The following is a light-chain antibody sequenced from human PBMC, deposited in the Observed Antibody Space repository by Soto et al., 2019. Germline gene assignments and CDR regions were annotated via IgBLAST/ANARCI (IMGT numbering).Light chain of an antibody. Sequence: QSVLTQPASVSGSPGQSITISCTGTSSDVGGYNYVSWYQQHPGKAPKLMIYDVSNRPSGVSNRFSGSKSGNTASLTISGLQAEDEADYYCSSYTSSSPLFGTGTKFTVL. CDR2: DVS. CDR3: SSYTSSSPL. V-gene: IGLV2-14*01. CDR1: SSDVGGYNY. J-gene: IGLJ1*01.